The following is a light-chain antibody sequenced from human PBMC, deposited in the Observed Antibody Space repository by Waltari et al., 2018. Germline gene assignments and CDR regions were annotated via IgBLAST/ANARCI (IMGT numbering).Light chain of an antibody. Sequence: QSALTQPASMSGSPGQSITISCTGTRSDVDGFNFVSWYQQYPGKAPKLIIYDVANRPSGVSHRFSGSRSDNTASLTISGLQAEDEADYYCSSYTSVNTRFGGGTKLTVL. CDR2: DVA. CDR1: RSDVDGFNF. CDR3: SSYTSVNTR. V-gene: IGLV2-14*03. J-gene: IGLJ2*01.